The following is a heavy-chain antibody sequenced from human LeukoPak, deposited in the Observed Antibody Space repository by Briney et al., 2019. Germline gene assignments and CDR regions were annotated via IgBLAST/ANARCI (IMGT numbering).Heavy chain of an antibody. CDR3: AKDLTAMPTYYFDY. Sequence: GGSLRLSCAASGFTFNSYAMHWVRQAPGKGLEWVAFIRYDGSNKYYSDSVKGRFTISRDYSKNTLYLQMNSLRAEDTAVYYCAKDLTAMPTYYFDYWGQGTLVTVSS. D-gene: IGHD5-18*01. V-gene: IGHV3-30*02. CDR1: GFTFNSYA. CDR2: IRYDGSNK. J-gene: IGHJ4*02.